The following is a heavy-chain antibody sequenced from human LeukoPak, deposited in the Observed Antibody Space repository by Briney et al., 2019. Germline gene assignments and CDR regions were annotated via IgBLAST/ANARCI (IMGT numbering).Heavy chain of an antibody. Sequence: GGSLRLSCAASGFTFDDYAMHWVRQAPGKGLEWVSLISGDGGSTYYADSVKGRFTISRDNAKNSLYLQMNSLRAEDTAVYYCAREEYSGSYYFDYWGQGTLVTVSS. CDR2: ISGDGGST. V-gene: IGHV3-43*02. CDR1: GFTFDDYA. J-gene: IGHJ4*02. CDR3: AREEYSGSYYFDY. D-gene: IGHD1-26*01.